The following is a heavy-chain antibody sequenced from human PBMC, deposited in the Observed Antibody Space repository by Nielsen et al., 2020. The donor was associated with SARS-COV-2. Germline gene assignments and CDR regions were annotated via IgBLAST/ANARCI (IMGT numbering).Heavy chain of an antibody. J-gene: IGHJ4*02. CDR1: RYTHPELA. CDR3: ATDAAFLVRYYDSSGLCY. D-gene: IGHD3-22*01. Sequence: SVNVSRKVSRYTHPELAFHSLRQARGKGLEWMGGFAPEDGETIDAQKFQGRVTMTEDTSTDTAYMELSSLRSEDTAVYYCATDAAFLVRYYDSSGLCYWGQGTLGTVSS. V-gene: IGHV1-24*01. CDR2: FAPEDGET.